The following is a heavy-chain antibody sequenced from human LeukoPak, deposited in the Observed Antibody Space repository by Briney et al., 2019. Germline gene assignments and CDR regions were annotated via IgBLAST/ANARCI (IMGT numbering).Heavy chain of an antibody. V-gene: IGHV3-15*01. Sequence: PGGSLRLSCAASRFTFSSAWMSWVRQAPGKGLEWVGRIKSKTDYGTTDYAAPVKGRFTISRDNAKNLLFLQMNSLRAEDTAVYYCVRHDRGYNYYDMDVWGQGTTVTVS. CDR2: IKSKTDYGTT. CDR3: VRHDRGYNYYDMDV. J-gene: IGHJ6*02. CDR1: RFTFSSAW.